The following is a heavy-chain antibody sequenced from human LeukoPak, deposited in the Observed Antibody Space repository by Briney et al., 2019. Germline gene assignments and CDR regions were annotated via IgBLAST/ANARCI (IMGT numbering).Heavy chain of an antibody. D-gene: IGHD1-26*01. CDR3: ARNSGSYTLAPFDY. J-gene: IGHJ4*02. V-gene: IGHV1-69*13. Sequence: GASVKVSCKASGGIFSSYAISWVRQAPGQGLEWMGGIIPIFGTANYAQKFQGRVTITADESTSTAYMELSSLRSEDTAVHYCARNSGSYTLAPFDYWGQGTLVTVSS. CDR2: IIPIFGTA. CDR1: GGIFSSYA.